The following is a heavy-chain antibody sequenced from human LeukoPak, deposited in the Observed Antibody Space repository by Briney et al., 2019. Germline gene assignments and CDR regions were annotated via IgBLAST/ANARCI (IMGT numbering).Heavy chain of an antibody. J-gene: IGHJ4*02. CDR1: GYTFTSYY. CDR3: ARVLPKVLLRGPSGDY. V-gene: IGHV1-46*01. Sequence: ASVKVSCKASGYTFTSYYMHWVRQAPGQGLEWMGIINPSGGSTSYAQKFQGRVTMTRDTSTSTVYMELSSLRSEDTAVYYCARVLPKVLLRGPSGDYWGQGTLVTVSS. D-gene: IGHD3-10*01. CDR2: INPSGGST.